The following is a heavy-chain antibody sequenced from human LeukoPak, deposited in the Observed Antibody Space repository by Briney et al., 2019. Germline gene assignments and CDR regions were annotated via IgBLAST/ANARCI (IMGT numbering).Heavy chain of an antibody. CDR1: GFTLSGYW. CDR2: IKQDGTEK. V-gene: IGHV3-7*01. CDR3: ARDGSGWSVY. J-gene: IGHJ4*02. Sequence: PGGSLRLSCAASGFTLSGYWMSWLRQAPGKGLEWVANIKQDGTEKYYVDSVKGRFIISRDNAKNSLYLQMNSLRAEDTAVYYCARDGSGWSVYWGQGTLVTVSS. D-gene: IGHD6-19*01.